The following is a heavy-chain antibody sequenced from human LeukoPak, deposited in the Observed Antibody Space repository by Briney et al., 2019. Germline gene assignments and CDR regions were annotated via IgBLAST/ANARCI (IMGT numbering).Heavy chain of an antibody. Sequence: PSETLSLTCTVSGGSISGYYWSWIRQPPGKGLEWIGYIYYSGTTNYNPSLKSRVTLSVDTSKNQFSLKLTSVTAADTAVYYCARDSSGYYHWFDPWGQGTLVTVSS. CDR3: ARDSSGYYHWFDP. CDR1: GGSISGYY. CDR2: IYYSGTT. V-gene: IGHV4-59*01. J-gene: IGHJ5*02. D-gene: IGHD3-22*01.